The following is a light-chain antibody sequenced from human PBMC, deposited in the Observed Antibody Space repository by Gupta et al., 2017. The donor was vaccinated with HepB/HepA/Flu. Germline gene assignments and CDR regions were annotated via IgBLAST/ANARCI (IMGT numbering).Light chain of an antibody. CDR2: GKN. CDR1: SLRSYY. CDR3: NSPDLSGNHLHVV. V-gene: IGLV3-19*01. Sequence: SSELTQDPAVSVALGQTVRITCQGDSLRSYYASWYQHKPGQAPVPVIYGKNNRPSGIPDRFAGSGSVNTASFTITGAPAEDEADYYCNSPDLSGNHLHVVFGGGTKPTVL. J-gene: IGLJ2*01.